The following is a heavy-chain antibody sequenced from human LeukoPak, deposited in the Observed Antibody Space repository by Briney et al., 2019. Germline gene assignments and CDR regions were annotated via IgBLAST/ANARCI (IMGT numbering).Heavy chain of an antibody. CDR3: ARVKEGATFYYYAMDV. CDR1: GGSFSGYY. J-gene: IGHJ6*02. Sequence: SETLSLTCAVYGGSFSGYYWSWLRQPPGKGLEWIGEINHSESTNNNLSLKTRVTISVDTSKKQFSLNLSSVTAADTAVYYCARVKEGATFYYYAMDVWGQGTTVTVSS. V-gene: IGHV4-34*01. CDR2: INHSEST. D-gene: IGHD1-26*01.